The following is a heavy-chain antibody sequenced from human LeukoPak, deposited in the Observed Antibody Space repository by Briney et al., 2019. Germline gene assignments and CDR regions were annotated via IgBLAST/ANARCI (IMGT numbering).Heavy chain of an antibody. D-gene: IGHD6-13*01. Sequence: GGSLRLSCAASGFTFSTYTMNWVRQAPGKGLEWVSSISSSSSDIYYADSVKGRFTISRDNAKNSLYLQMNSLRAEDTAVYYCARSFYSSTWYGDLDYWGQGTLVTVSS. CDR1: GFTFSTYT. CDR3: ARSFYSSTWYGDLDY. V-gene: IGHV3-21*01. CDR2: ISSSSSDI. J-gene: IGHJ4*02.